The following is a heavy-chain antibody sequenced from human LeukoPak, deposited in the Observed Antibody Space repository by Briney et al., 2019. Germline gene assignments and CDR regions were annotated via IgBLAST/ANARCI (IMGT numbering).Heavy chain of an antibody. D-gene: IGHD1-1*01. V-gene: IGHV1-69*13. CDR1: EDTLRNVA. CDR3: ARGNWNDVKGNRFDP. J-gene: IGHJ5*02. Sequence: SVKVSCKTTEDTLRNVAFSWVRQAPGQGLEWLGGIIPMIATASYSQKFQGRVSITADESTSTAYMELSSLRSEDTAVCYCARGNWNDVKGNRFDPWGQGTLVTVSS. CDR2: IIPMIATA.